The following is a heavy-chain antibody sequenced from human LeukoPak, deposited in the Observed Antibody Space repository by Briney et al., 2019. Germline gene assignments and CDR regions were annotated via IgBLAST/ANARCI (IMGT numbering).Heavy chain of an antibody. J-gene: IGHJ4*02. CDR2: IIPIFGTA. V-gene: IGHV1-69*06. CDR1: GGTFSSYA. D-gene: IGHD3-22*01. CDR3: ATARRYYYDSSGYSNFDY. Sequence: ASVKVSCKASGGTFSSYAISWVRQAPGQGLEWMGGIIPIFGTANYAQKFQGRVTITADKSTSTAYMELSSLRSEDTAVYYCATARRYYYDSSGYSNFDYWGQGTLVTVSS.